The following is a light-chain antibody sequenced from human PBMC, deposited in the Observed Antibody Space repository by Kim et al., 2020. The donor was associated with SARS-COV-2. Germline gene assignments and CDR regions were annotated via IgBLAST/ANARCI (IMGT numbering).Light chain of an antibody. CDR3: CSYAGRSSWV. CDR1: SSDVGSYNL. CDR2: ESS. Sequence: GQTITISRTGTSSDVGSYNLASWYQQPPGKAPKLMIDESSKRPSGVSKRSSGYKSGTTASLTISGLQAEDEADYYCCSYAGRSSWVFGGGTKLTVL. V-gene: IGLV2-23*01. J-gene: IGLJ3*02.